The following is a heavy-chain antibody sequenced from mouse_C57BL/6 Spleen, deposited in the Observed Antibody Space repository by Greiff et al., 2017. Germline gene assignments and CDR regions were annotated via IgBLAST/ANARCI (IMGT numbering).Heavy chain of an antibody. V-gene: IGHV1-82*01. CDR3: ARSVDYFDY. CDR1: GYAFSSSW. J-gene: IGHJ2*01. D-gene: IGHD1-1*02. Sequence: VQLQQSGPELVKPGASVKISCKASGYAFSSSWMNWVKQRPGKGLEWIGRIYPGDGDTNYNGKFKGKATLTADKSSRTAYMQLSSLTSEDSAVYFCARSVDYFDYWGQGTTLTVSS. CDR2: IYPGDGDT.